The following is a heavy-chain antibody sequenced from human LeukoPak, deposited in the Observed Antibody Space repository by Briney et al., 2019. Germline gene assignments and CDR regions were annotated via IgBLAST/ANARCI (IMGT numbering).Heavy chain of an antibody. V-gene: IGHV5-51*01. D-gene: IGHD2-2*01. CDR2: INPGDSDT. CDR1: GYRFTSYW. J-gene: IGHJ4*02. CDR3: ARQDDIVVVPAADGYYFDY. Sequence: GESLKISCKGSGYRFTSYWLGWVRQMPGKGLEWMGIINPGDSDTRYSPSFQGQVTISADKSISTAYLQWSSLKASDTAMYYCARQDDIVVVPAADGYYFDYWGQGTLVTVSS.